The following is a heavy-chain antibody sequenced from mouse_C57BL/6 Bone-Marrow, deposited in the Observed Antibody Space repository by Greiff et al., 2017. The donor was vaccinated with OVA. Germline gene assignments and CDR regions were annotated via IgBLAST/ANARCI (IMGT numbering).Heavy chain of an antibody. CDR1: GYTFTSYT. CDR3: ARNDYFDY. Sequence: LQESGAELARHSSPVKMSCKASGYTFTSYTMHWVKQRPGQGLEWIGYINPSSGYTKYNQKFKDKATLTADKSSSTAYMQLSSLTSEDSAVYYCARNDYFDYWGQGTTLTVSS. J-gene: IGHJ2*01. V-gene: IGHV1-4*01. CDR2: INPSSGYT.